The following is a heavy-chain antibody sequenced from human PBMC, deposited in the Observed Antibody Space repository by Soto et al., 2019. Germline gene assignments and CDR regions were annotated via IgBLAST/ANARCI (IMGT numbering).Heavy chain of an antibody. V-gene: IGHV1-18*04. J-gene: IGHJ5*02. D-gene: IGHD2-21*01. Sequence: ASVKVSCKASGYTLSSYGISWVRQAPGQGLEWMGWISPYNENTNYAQKLQGRVTMTTETSTSTAYMELRSLRSEDTAVYYCARVERKGGNSGWFDTWGQGTLVTVSS. CDR3: ARVERKGGNSGWFDT. CDR2: ISPYNENT. CDR1: GYTLSSYG.